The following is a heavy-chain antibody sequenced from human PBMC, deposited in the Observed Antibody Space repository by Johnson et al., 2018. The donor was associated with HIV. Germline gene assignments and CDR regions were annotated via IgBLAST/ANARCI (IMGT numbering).Heavy chain of an antibody. CDR3: AREAPLGYCSSSSCYQPLGAFDI. D-gene: IGHD2-2*01. J-gene: IGHJ3*02. CDR2: IGTAGDT. CDR1: GFTFSTHD. V-gene: IGHV3-13*01. Sequence: VQLVESGGGLVQPGGSLRLSCAASGFTFSTHDMHWVRQASGKGLEWVSAIGTAGDTYYPGSVKGRFTISRENAKHSLYLQMNSLRAGDTAVYYCAREAPLGYCSSSSCYQPLGAFDIWGQGTLVTVSS.